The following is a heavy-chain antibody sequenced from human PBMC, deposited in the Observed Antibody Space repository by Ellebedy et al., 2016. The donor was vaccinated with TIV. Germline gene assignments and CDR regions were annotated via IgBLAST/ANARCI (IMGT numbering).Heavy chain of an antibody. J-gene: IGHJ5*02. D-gene: IGHD4-17*01. CDR3: ARRASYGDYAVQVNPWFDP. CDR1: GFNFRSYW. V-gene: IGHV3-7*01. CDR2: IRPEGDEI. Sequence: GGSLRLSCAASGFNFRSYWMTWVRQAPGKGLEWVAKIRPEGDEIYYVESVKGQFTISRDNAKNSLFLQMNSLRVEDTAVYYCARRASYGDYAVQVNPWFDPWGQGTLVTVSS.